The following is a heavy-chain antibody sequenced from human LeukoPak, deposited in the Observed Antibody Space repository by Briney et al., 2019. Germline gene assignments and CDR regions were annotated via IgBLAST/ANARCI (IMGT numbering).Heavy chain of an antibody. CDR3: ARSFKSYYYGSGSYPLDY. J-gene: IGHJ4*02. D-gene: IGHD3-10*01. Sequence: SETLSLTCTVSGGSISGYYWSWIRQPPGKGLEWIGEINHSGSTNYNPSLKSRVTISVDTSKNQFSLKLSSVTAADTAVYYCARSFKSYYYGSGSYPLDYWGQGTLVTVSS. CDR1: GGSISGYY. V-gene: IGHV4-34*01. CDR2: INHSGST.